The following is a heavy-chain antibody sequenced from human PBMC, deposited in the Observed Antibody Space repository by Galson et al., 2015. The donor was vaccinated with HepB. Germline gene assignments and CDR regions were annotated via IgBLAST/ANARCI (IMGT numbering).Heavy chain of an antibody. CDR1: GYSFPSYW. V-gene: IGHV5-10-1*01. Sequence: QSGAEVKKPGESLRISCKGSGYSFPSYWISWVRQMPGKGLEWMGMIDPSDSYTNYSPSFQGHVTISADKSISTAYLQWSRLKASDTAMDYCASGTGFFDYWGPGTLVTVSS. D-gene: IGHD1-14*01. CDR3: ASGTGFFDY. CDR2: IDPSDSYT. J-gene: IGHJ4*02.